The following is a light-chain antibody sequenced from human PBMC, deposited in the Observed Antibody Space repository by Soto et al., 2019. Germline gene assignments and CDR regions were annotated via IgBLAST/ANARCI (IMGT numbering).Light chain of an antibody. J-gene: IGKJ1*01. CDR2: DAS. V-gene: IGKV1-5*01. Sequence: DIQMTQSPATLSVSLGDRVTITCRASQSISSWLAWYQQKPGKAPKVLIYDASSLESGVPSRFSGSGFGTEFTLTITRLQTDDFATYYCQQYQSYSKTFGQGTKVDIK. CDR3: QQYQSYSKT. CDR1: QSISSW.